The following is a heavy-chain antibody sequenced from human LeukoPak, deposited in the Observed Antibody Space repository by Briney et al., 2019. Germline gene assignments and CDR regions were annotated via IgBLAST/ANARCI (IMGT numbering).Heavy chain of an antibody. V-gene: IGHV3-21*01. CDR1: GFTFSSYA. CDR3: ARGSAASAKGYDY. D-gene: IGHD6-13*01. Sequence: GGSLRLSCVASGFTFSSYAMNWVRQAPGKGLEWVSSIDRSSSYIYYAASVRGRFTISRDNAKNSLFLQMISLRPDDTALYYCARGSAASAKGYDYWGPGTLVTVSS. J-gene: IGHJ4*02. CDR2: IDRSSSYI.